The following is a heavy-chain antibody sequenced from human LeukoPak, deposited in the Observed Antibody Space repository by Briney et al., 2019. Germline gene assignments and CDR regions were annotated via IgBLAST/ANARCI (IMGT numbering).Heavy chain of an antibody. D-gene: IGHD5-18*01. CDR2: IYYSGST. CDR1: GDSISSSSYY. Sequence: PSETLSLICTVSGDSISSSSYYWGWIRQPPGKGLEWVGSIYYSGSTYYNPSLKSRVTISVDTSKNQFSLKLTSVTAADTAVYYCARPSGYTYGDFDYWGQGTLVTVSS. V-gene: IGHV4-39*01. CDR3: ARPSGYTYGDFDY. J-gene: IGHJ4*02.